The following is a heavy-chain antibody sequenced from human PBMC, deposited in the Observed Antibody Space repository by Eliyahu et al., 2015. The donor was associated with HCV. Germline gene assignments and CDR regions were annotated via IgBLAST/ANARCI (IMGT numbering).Heavy chain of an antibody. CDR3: ASGGGGTAVAGTGGWFDP. CDR2: AXYSGST. CDR1: GASISSXY. Sequence: QVQLQESGPGLVKPSETLSLTCXXSGASISSXYWXWXRQPPGKGLEWIGYAXYSGSTNYNPSLKSRVTISINTSKNQFSLKLSSVTAADTAVYYCASGGGGTAVAGTGGWFDPWGQGTLVTVSS. J-gene: IGHJ5*02. V-gene: IGHV4-59*01. D-gene: IGHD6-19*01.